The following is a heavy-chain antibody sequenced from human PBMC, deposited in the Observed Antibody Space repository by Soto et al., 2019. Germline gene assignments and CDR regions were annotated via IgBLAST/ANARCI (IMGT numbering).Heavy chain of an antibody. V-gene: IGHV4-39*01. D-gene: IGHD3-3*01. Sequence: SETLSLTCTVSGGSMSSSSYYWGWIRQPPGTGLEWVGSIYYSGSSYYNPSLKSRVAISVDTSKNQFSLRLSSVTAADTAVYYCARHHRQGSTYYDFWSGYYPFDYWGQGTLVTVSS. CDR1: GGSMSSSSYY. CDR3: ARHHRQGSTYYDFWSGYYPFDY. J-gene: IGHJ4*02. CDR2: IYYSGSS.